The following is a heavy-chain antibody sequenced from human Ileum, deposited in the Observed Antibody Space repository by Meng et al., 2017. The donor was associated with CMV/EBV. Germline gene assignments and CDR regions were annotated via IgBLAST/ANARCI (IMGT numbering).Heavy chain of an antibody. J-gene: IGHJ4*02. CDR3: ARDTYYYDSGSYDDY. V-gene: IGHV3-21*01. Sequence: GGSLRLSCAASGFTFSSYSMNWVRQAPGEGLEWVSSIIGSNRKMYYADSVRGRFTISRDNAKNSLYLQMNSLRAEDTAVYYCARDTYYYDSGSYDDYWGQGTLVTVSS. CDR1: GFTFSSYS. D-gene: IGHD3-10*01. CDR2: IIGSNRKM.